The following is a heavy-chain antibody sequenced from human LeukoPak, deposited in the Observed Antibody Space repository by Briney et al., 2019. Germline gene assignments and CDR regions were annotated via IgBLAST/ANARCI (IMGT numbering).Heavy chain of an antibody. Sequence: SETLSLTCSVSGYSITSGYYWGWIRQPPGKGLEWIGRINYSGSTYYNPSLKSRVTISVDTSKNQFSLKLSSVTAADTAVYYCASSPTTVEGYGMGVWGQGTTVTVSS. V-gene: IGHV4-38-2*02. CDR2: INYSGST. CDR3: ASSPTTVEGYGMGV. CDR1: GYSITSGYY. D-gene: IGHD4-23*01. J-gene: IGHJ6*02.